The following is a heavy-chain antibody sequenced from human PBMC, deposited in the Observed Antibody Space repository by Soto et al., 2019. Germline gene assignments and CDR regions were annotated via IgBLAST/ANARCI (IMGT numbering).Heavy chain of an antibody. J-gene: IGHJ6*04. V-gene: IGHV1-69*01. CDR2: IIPIFGTV. Sequence: QVQLVQSGAEVKKPGSSVKVSCKASGGTFSSYAISWVRQAPGQGLEWIGGIIPIFGTVNYAQKFQGRGTITADESTSTADMELSSLRSEDTAVYYRARADTDMVEYYDYGMDVWGKGTTVTVAS. D-gene: IGHD5-18*01. CDR3: ARADTDMVEYYDYGMDV. CDR1: GGTFSSYA.